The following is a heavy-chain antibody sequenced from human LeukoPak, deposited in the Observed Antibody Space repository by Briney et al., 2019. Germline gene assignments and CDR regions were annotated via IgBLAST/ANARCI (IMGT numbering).Heavy chain of an antibody. Sequence: GGSLRLSCAASGFTFSSYAMSWVRQAPGKGLEWVSAISGSGGSTYYADSVKGRFTISRDNSKSTLYLQMNSLRAEDTAVYYCANYPDTAMVWSHAFDIWGQGTMVTVSS. J-gene: IGHJ3*02. CDR1: GFTFSSYA. D-gene: IGHD5-18*01. CDR2: ISGSGGST. CDR3: ANYPDTAMVWSHAFDI. V-gene: IGHV3-23*01.